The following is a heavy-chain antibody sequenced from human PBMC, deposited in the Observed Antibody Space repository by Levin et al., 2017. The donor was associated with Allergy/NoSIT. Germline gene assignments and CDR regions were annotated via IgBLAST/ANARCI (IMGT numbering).Heavy chain of an antibody. Sequence: GGSLRLSCAASGFTFSSYAMHWVRQAPGKGLEWVAVISYDGSNKYYADSVKGRFTISRDNSKNTLYLQMNSLRAEDTAVYYCARDMIAARRPILGYYYYYGMDVWGQGTTVTVSS. CDR1: GFTFSSYA. V-gene: IGHV3-30*04. CDR3: ARDMIAARRPILGYYYYYGMDV. CDR2: ISYDGSNK. J-gene: IGHJ6*02. D-gene: IGHD6-6*01.